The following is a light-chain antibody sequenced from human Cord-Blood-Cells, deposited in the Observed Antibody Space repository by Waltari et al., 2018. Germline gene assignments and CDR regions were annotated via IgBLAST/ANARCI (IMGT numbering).Light chain of an antibody. CDR1: SSNIGAGYD. J-gene: IGLJ3*02. CDR2: GNH. Sequence: QSVLTQPPSVSGAPGQRVTISCTGSSSNIGAGYDVHWYQQLPGTSPTLLIYGNHSGPCGVPDRFSGSKSGTSASLAITGLQAEDEADYYCQSYDSSLSGSVFGGGTKLTVL. CDR3: QSYDSSLSGSV. V-gene: IGLV1-40*01.